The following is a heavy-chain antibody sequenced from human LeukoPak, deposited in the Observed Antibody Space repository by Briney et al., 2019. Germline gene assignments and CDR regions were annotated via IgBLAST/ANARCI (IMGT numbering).Heavy chain of an antibody. CDR3: ARDRAIYGDNSGLVI. V-gene: IGHV4-4*07. J-gene: IGHJ4*02. CDR2: IYTSGST. CDR1: GGSTSSSN. D-gene: IGHD4-23*01. Sequence: SETLSLTCADPGGSTSSSNWSWIRQPAGKGLEWIGRIYTSGSTNFNPSLKSRVTMSVDTSKNQLSLKLSSVTAADTAVYYCARDRAIYGDNSGLVIWCQGTLVTVSS.